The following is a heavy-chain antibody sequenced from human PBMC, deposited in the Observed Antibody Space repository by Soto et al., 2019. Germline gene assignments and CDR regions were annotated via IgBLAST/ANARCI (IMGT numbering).Heavy chain of an antibody. CDR2: IYSNGSA. J-gene: IGHJ5*02. CDR1: GGSIRGSY. Sequence: PSETLSLTCTVSGGSIRGSYWSWLRQPAGKGLEWVGRIYSNGSATYNPSLRSRVTMSVDTSKKQVSLNLSSVTAADTAVYYCAKERVIEAFGWLDPWGQGTLVTVSS. D-gene: IGHD2-21*01. V-gene: IGHV4-4*07. CDR3: AKERVIEAFGWLDP.